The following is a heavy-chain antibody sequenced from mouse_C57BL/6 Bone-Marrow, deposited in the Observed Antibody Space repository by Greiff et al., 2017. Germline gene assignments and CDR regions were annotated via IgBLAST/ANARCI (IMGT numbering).Heavy chain of an antibody. Sequence: QVQLQQSGPELVKPGASVKISCTASGYAFSSSWMNWVKQRPGKGLEWIGRIYPGDGDTNYNGKFKGEATLTADKSASTAYMQLSSLTSEDSAVYFYVSGVLRYYFDYWGQGTTLTVSS. J-gene: IGHJ2*01. CDR2: IYPGDGDT. D-gene: IGHD1-1*01. CDR3: VSGVLRYYFDY. V-gene: IGHV1-82*01. CDR1: GYAFSSSW.